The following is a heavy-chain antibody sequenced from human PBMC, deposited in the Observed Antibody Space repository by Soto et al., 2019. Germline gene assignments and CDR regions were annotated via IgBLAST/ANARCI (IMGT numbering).Heavy chain of an antibody. CDR2: FDAESGKK. V-gene: IGHV1-24*01. J-gene: IGHJ4*02. D-gene: IGHD1-1*01. CDR3: ATIGGTRLFDF. Sequence: GASDNVPYQDCRHTLPTLPMLWLRQSPGKGLAWMGCFDAESGKKVYARKFLGRVSMTEDTYSGTAYMELRSLRSDDTAVYYCATIGGTRLFDFWGQGTLVTVSS. CDR1: RHTLPTLP.